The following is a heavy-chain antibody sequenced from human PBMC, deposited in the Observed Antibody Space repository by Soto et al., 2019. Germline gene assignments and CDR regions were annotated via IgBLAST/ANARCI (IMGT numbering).Heavy chain of an antibody. V-gene: IGHV3-23*01. Sequence: GGSLRLSCAASGFNFDDYAMHWVRQIPGKGLEWVSAISGSGGSTYYADSVKGRFTISRDNSKNTLYLQMNSLRAEDTAVYYCAKARAQYYDFWSGYPVDYWGQGTLVTSPQ. CDR3: AKARAQYYDFWSGYPVDY. CDR2: ISGSGGST. CDR1: GFNFDDYA. J-gene: IGHJ4*02. D-gene: IGHD3-3*01.